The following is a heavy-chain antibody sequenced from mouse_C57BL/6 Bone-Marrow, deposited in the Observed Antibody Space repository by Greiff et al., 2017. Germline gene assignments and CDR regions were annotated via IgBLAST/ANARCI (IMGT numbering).Heavy chain of an antibody. CDR2: INPNYGTT. CDR3: ARMVTGYWYFDV. J-gene: IGHJ1*03. Sequence: VQLKESGPELVKPGASVKISCKASGYSFTDYNMNWVKQSNGKSLEWIGVINPNYGTTSYNQKFKGKATLTVDQSSSTAYMQLNSLTSEDSAVYYWARMVTGYWYFDVWGTGTTVTVSS. D-gene: IGHD2-1*01. CDR1: GYSFTDYN. V-gene: IGHV1-39*01.